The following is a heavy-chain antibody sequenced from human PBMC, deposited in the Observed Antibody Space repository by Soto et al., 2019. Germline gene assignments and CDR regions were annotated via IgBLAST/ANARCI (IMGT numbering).Heavy chain of an antibody. V-gene: IGHV4-39*01. Sequence: SETLSLTCTVSGGSISSINDYWGGIRQPPGKGPEWIGSIYSSGSTYYNPSLNSRVTVSVDTSKNQFSLKVTSVTAADTAVYYCARLYGYCIRNSCHGHYAMDVWGQGTTVTVSS. CDR2: IYSSGST. D-gene: IGHD2-2*01. J-gene: IGHJ6*02. CDR1: GGSISSINDY. CDR3: ARLYGYCIRNSCHGHYAMDV.